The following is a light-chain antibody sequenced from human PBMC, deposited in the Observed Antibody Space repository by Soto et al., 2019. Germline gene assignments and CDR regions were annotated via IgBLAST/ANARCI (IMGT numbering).Light chain of an antibody. CDR3: QHYNSYPWT. J-gene: IGKJ1*01. V-gene: IGKV1-5*03. CDR1: QSISSW. CDR2: KSS. Sequence: DIQMTQSPSTLSASVGDRVTITCRASQSISSWLAWYQQKPGKAPKLLIYKSSSLESGVPSRFSGSGSGTEFTLTISSLQADDPATYYGQHYNSYPWTFGQGTKVEIK.